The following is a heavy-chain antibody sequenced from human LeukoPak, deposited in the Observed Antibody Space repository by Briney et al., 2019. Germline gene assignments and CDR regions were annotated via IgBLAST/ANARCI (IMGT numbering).Heavy chain of an antibody. D-gene: IGHD6-13*01. CDR1: GFPFSSYS. J-gene: IGHJ4*02. V-gene: IGHV3-7*03. Sequence: GGSLRLSCAASGFPFSSYSMTWVRQAPGKGLEWVANIKPDGTTKLYVDSVKGRFTISRDNALNSLYLQMNSLRAEDTAIYYCARSIPYGTTWYGRSDYWGQGTLVTVSS. CDR3: ARSIPYGTTWYGRSDY. CDR2: IKPDGTTK.